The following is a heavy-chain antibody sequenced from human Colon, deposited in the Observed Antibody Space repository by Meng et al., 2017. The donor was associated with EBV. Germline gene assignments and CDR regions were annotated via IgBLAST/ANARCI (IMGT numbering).Heavy chain of an antibody. D-gene: IGHD3-16*01. Sequence: QLPVPGPGHRLVTPSLTLSLTCTSACGSVGRSHNCWGSVRQPEGKGRKLIGTIYHCESTLSNTCLLSRVPMFVETSKTQFPMLLTSVTATDKAGYYGARCRGGWGLDCWGQGTLVTVSS. CDR3: ARCRGGWGLDC. V-gene: IGHV4-39*01. CDR2: IYHCEST. CDR1: CGSVGRSHNC. J-gene: IGHJ4*02.